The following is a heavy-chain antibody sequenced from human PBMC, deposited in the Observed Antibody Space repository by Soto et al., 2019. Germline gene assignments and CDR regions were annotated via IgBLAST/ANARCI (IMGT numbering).Heavy chain of an antibody. Sequence: GGSLRFSCAASGFTFSSYAMHWVRQAPGKGLEWVAVISYDGSNKYYADSVKGRFTISRDNSKNTLYLQMTSLRAEDTAVYYCARDPGITIFGVVIILESYGMDVWGQGTTVTVSS. V-gene: IGHV3-30-3*01. CDR1: GFTFSSYA. J-gene: IGHJ6*02. CDR2: ISYDGSNK. CDR3: ARDPGITIFGVVIILESYGMDV. D-gene: IGHD3-3*01.